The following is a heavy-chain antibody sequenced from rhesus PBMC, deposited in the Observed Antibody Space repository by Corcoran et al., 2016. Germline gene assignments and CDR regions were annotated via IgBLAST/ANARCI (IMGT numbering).Heavy chain of an antibody. D-gene: IGHD3-16*01. CDR1: GFSISTSGMA. J-gene: IGHJ4*01. CDR3: ARSRYSGSYLYYFDY. Sequence: QVTLKESGPALVKPTQTLTLTCTFSGFSISTSGMAVGWILQPLGEALEWLALIYWDDDKYYSTSLKSRLTISKDTSKNQVVLTMTNMDPVDTATYYCARSRYSGSYLYYFDYWGQGVLVTVSS. CDR2: IYWDDDK. V-gene: IGHV2-174*01.